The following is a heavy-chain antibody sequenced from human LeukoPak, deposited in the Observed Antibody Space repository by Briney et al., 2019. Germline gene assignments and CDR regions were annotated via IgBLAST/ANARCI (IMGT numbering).Heavy chain of an antibody. CDR1: GYTFTGYY. D-gene: IGHD3-16*01. V-gene: IGHV1-2*02. CDR3: ARDADDYDAFDI. Sequence: GASVKVPCKASGYTFTGYYMHWVRQAPGQGLEWMGWINPNSGGTNYAQKFQGRVTMTRDTSISTAYMELSRLRSDDTAVYYCARDADDYDAFDIWGQGTMVTVSS. J-gene: IGHJ3*02. CDR2: INPNSGGT.